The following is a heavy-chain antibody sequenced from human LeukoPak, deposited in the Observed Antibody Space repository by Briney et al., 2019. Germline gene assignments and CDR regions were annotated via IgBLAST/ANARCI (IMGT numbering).Heavy chain of an antibody. CDR1: GYTFGNYA. J-gene: IGHJ4*02. CDR2: ISAYSGKT. CDR3: ARSGDNWNAYFDY. V-gene: IGHV1-18*03. Sequence: ASVKVSCKGSGYTFGNYAINWVRQAPGQGLEWMGWISAYSGKTKYAQKSPGRVTLTTDTSTSTAYMELRSLTSDDMAVYYCARSGDNWNAYFDYWGQGTRVTVSS. D-gene: IGHD1-20*01.